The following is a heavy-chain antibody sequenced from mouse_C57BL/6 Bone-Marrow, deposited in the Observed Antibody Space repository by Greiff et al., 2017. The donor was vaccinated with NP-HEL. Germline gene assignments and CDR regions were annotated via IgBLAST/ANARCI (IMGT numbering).Heavy chain of an antibody. D-gene: IGHD2-3*01. CDR1: GYTFTSYW. J-gene: IGHJ3*01. CDR3: ARPYYAGYLFAY. V-gene: IGHV1-69*01. CDR2: IDPSDSYT. Sequence: VQLQQPGAELVMPGASVKLSCKASGYTFTSYWMHWVKQRPGQGLEWIGEIDPSDSYTNYNQKFKGKSTLTVDKSSSTAYMQLRGLASEVSAFYCCARPYYAGYLFAYWGQGTLVTVSA.